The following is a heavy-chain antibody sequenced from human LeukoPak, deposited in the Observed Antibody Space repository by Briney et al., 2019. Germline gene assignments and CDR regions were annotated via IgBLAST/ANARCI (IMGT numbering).Heavy chain of an antibody. D-gene: IGHD2-15*01. CDR2: IIPIVGIA. CDR3: ARGPPTPQYFQH. V-gene: IGHV1-69*04. CDR1: GGTFSSYA. Sequence: SVKVSCKASGGTFSSYAISWVRQAPGQGLEWMGRIIPIVGIANYAQEFQGRVTMTTDTSTSTAYMELRSLRSDDTAVYYCARGPPTPQYFQHWGQGTLVTVSS. J-gene: IGHJ1*01.